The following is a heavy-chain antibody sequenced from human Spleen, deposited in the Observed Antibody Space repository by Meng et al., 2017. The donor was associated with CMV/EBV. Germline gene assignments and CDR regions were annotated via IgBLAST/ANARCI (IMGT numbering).Heavy chain of an antibody. D-gene: IGHD3-10*01. CDR3: ARCPPEVVRGYWYFDL. J-gene: IGHJ2*01. CDR2: IYRDDSI. V-gene: IGHV3-53*01. CDR1: GFNIISNY. Sequence: ETLSLTCAASGFNIISNYMTWVRQAPGRGLEWVSFIYRDDSISYADSVKGRFTISRDKSKNTLYLQMNSLRVEDMAVYYCARCPPEVVRGYWYFDLWGRGTLVTVSS.